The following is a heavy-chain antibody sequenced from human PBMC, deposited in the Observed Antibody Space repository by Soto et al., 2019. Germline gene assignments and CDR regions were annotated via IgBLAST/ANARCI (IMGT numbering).Heavy chain of an antibody. Sequence: PSETLSLTCTVSGGSISSGGYYWSWIRQHPGKGLEWIGYIYYSGSTYYNPSLKSRVTISVDTSKNQFSLKLSSVTAADTAVYYCASWAHYDILTGLGDWFDPWGQGTLVTVSS. V-gene: IGHV4-31*03. CDR2: IYYSGST. CDR1: GGSISSGGYY. J-gene: IGHJ5*02. D-gene: IGHD3-9*01. CDR3: ASWAHYDILTGLGDWFDP.